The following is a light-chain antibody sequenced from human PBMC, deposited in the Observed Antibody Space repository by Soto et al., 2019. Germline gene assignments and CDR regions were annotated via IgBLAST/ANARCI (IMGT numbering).Light chain of an antibody. CDR1: QTVGTDF. J-gene: IGKJ4*01. CDR2: ATS. CDR3: QQYGGAPRALS. V-gene: IGKV3-20*01. Sequence: EIVLTQSPDTLSLSPGERATLSCRASQTVGTDFLVWYQQKIGQPPRLLIYATSRRATGIPDRFSASGSGTDFTLIISRLEPEDFAVYYCQQYGGAPRALSFGGGTRVASK.